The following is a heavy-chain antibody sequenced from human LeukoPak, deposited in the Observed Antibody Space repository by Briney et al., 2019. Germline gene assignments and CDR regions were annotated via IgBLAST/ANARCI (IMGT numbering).Heavy chain of an antibody. Sequence: GGSLRLSCAASGFTFSSYAMSWVRQAPGKGLEWVSYISSSGSTIYYADSVKGRFTISRDNAKNSLYLQMNSLRAEDTAVYYCASLYDSSGYYLENWFDPWGQGTLVTVSS. CDR1: GFTFSSYA. CDR3: ASLYDSSGYYLENWFDP. CDR2: ISSSGSTI. J-gene: IGHJ5*02. D-gene: IGHD3-22*01. V-gene: IGHV3-48*03.